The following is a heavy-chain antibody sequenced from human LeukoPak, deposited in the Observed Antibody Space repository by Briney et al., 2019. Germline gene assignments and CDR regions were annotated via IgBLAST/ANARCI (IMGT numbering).Heavy chain of an antibody. J-gene: IGHJ6*03. Sequence: PGGSLRLSCAASGFTFSSYEMNWVRQAPGKGLEWVSSISSSSSYIYCADSVKGRFTISRDNAKNSLYLQMNSLRAEDTAVYYCARTYYDILTGYSSYYMDVWGKGTTVTISS. V-gene: IGHV3-21*01. CDR1: GFTFSSYE. CDR2: ISSSSSYI. D-gene: IGHD3-9*01. CDR3: ARTYYDILTGYSSYYMDV.